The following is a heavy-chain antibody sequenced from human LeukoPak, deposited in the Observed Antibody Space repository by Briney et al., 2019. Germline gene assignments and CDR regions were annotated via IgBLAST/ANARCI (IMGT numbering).Heavy chain of an antibody. CDR2: ISAYNGIT. CDR1: GYTFTSYG. CDR3: AREYYYDSSGYYADFAI. D-gene: IGHD3-22*01. V-gene: IGHV1-18*01. Sequence: ASVKVSCKASGYTFTSYGISWVRQAPGQGLEWMGWISAYNGITNYAQKLQGRVTMTTDTSTSTAYMELRSLRSDDTAVYYCAREYYYDSSGYYADFAIWGQGTMVTVSS. J-gene: IGHJ3*02.